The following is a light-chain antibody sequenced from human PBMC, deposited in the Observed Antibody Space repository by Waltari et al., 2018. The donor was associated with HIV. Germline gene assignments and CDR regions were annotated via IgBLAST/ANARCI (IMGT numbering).Light chain of an antibody. CDR2: GAS. CDR1: LSVSSSY. V-gene: IGKV3-20*01. J-gene: IGKJ1*01. Sequence: IVLTQSLGTLPLSPGERATLSCRTNLSVSSSYLASYQQKPGQAPSPLIYGASSRATGIPDRFSGSGSGADFALTISRLEHEDVAVYYCQQYGSSPPWTFGQGTKVEIK. CDR3: QQYGSSPPWT.